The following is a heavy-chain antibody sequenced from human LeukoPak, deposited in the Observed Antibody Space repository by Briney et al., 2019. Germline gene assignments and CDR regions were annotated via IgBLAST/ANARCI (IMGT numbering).Heavy chain of an antibody. J-gene: IGHJ4*02. Sequence: GGSLRLSCAASGFTFSSYAMTWVRQAPGKGLEWVSAISGSGGSRYYADSAKGRFTISRDNSKNTLYLQMNSLRAEDTAVYYCAKGLSQLWPNWGQGTLVTVSS. CDR3: AKGLSQLWPN. V-gene: IGHV3-23*01. D-gene: IGHD5-18*01. CDR1: GFTFSSYA. CDR2: ISGSGGSR.